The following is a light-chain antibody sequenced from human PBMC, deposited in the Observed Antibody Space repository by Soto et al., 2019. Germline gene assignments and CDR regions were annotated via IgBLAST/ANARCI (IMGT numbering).Light chain of an antibody. V-gene: IGKV3-11*01. Sequence: EIVLTQSPATLSLSPGESATLSCRASQSIRSNYVAWYQQKPGQAPRLLIYDASNRATGIPARFSGSGSGTDFTLTISSLEPEDFAVYYCQQRSNWITFGQGTRLEIK. CDR3: QQRSNWIT. J-gene: IGKJ5*01. CDR2: DAS. CDR1: QSIRSN.